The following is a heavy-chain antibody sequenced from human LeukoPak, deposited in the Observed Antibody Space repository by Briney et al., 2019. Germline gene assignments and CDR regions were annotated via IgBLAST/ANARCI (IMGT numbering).Heavy chain of an antibody. V-gene: IGHV3-66*01. CDR1: GFTVSSNY. CDR2: IYSGGST. CDR3: ARDPGPYGDQDP. Sequence: GGSLTLSCAASGFTVSSNYMSWVRRAPGKGLEWVSVIYSGGSTYYADSVKGRFTISRDNSKNTLYLQMNSLRAEDTAVYYCARDPGPYGDQDPWGQGTLVTVSS. D-gene: IGHD4-17*01. J-gene: IGHJ5*02.